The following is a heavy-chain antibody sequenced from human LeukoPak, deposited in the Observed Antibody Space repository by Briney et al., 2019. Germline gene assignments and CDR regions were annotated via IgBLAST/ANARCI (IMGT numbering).Heavy chain of an antibody. V-gene: IGHV1-46*01. D-gene: IGHD1-26*01. CDR1: GYTFTSYY. Sequence: ASVKVSCKASGYTFTSYYMHWVRQAPGQGLEWMGIINPSGGSTSYAQKFQGRATMTRDMSTSTVYMELNSLRSEDTAVYYCARDQEGATVNDAFDIWGQGTMVTVSS. CDR2: INPSGGST. CDR3: ARDQEGATVNDAFDI. J-gene: IGHJ3*02.